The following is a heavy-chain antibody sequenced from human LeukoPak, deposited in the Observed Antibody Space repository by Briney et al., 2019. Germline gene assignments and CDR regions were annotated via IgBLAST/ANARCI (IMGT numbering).Heavy chain of an antibody. J-gene: IGHJ4*02. CDR3: ARGGFDPRDGYNSPEYYFDY. CDR1: GFTFSRYT. V-gene: IGHV3-21*01. D-gene: IGHD5-24*01. Sequence: GGSLRLSCAASGFTFSRYTMNWVRQAPGKGLEWVSSISTSSSYIYYADSVKGRFTISRDNSKNTLYLQMNSLRAEDTAVYYCARGGFDPRDGYNSPEYYFDYWGQGTLVTVSS. CDR2: ISTSSSYI.